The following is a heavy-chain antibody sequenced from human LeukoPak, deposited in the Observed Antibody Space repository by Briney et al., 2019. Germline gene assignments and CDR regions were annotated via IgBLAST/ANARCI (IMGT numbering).Heavy chain of an antibody. CDR2: ISGSGRTT. J-gene: IGHJ3*02. CDR1: GFTFNTYA. V-gene: IGHV3-23*01. Sequence: GGSLRLSCAASGFTFNTYAMSWVRQAPGKGLEWVSGISGSGRTTYYSDSVKGRFTISRDNSKNTLFVQMNSLRAEDTAVYYCAKDRRELDVFDIWGQGTMVTVSS. CDR3: AKDRRELDVFDI.